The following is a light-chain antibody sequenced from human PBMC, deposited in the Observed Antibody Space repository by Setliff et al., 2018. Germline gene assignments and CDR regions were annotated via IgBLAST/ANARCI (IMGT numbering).Light chain of an antibody. V-gene: IGKV3-15*01. CDR2: GAS. CDR3: QQYNDRPLT. J-gene: IGKJ4*01. CDR1: ESVASN. Sequence: EVVITQSPATLSVSPGESATLSCRASESVASNLAWYRQRPGQAPRLLIYGASTGATGVPARFSGSGSGTEFTLTISSLQSEDFAVYFCQQYNDRPLTFGGGTKVDIK.